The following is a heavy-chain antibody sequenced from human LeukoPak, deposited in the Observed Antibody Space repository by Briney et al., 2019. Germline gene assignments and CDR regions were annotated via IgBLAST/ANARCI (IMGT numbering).Heavy chain of an antibody. J-gene: IGHJ4*02. CDR3: ARHAPGDYFDY. CDR1: GYSFTNYW. V-gene: IGHV5-51*01. Sequence: GESLKISCKGSGYSFTNYWVGWVRQMPAKGLEWIGIIHPGDSDTRYSPSFQGQVTISADKSINTAYLQWSSLKASDSGTYCCARHAPGDYFDYCGQGSLVTVSS. CDR2: IHPGDSDT.